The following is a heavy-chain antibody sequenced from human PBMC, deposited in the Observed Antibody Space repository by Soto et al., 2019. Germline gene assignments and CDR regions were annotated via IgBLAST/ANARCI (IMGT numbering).Heavy chain of an antibody. V-gene: IGHV2-5*02. Sequence: QITLKESRPTLVKPTQTLTLTCTFSGFSLSTNGVGVGWIRQPPGKALEWLALIYWDDDKRYSPSLKSRLTITKDTSKNRVVLTMTNMDPVDTATYYCAHSPRITMYDYWGQGTLVTVSS. D-gene: IGHD3-10*02. J-gene: IGHJ4*02. CDR3: AHSPRITMYDY. CDR1: GFSLSTNGVG. CDR2: IYWDDDK.